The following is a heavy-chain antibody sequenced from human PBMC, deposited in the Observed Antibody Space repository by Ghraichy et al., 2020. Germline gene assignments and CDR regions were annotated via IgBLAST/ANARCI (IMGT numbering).Heavy chain of an antibody. CDR3: TRDRWEGGQLVPFDY. V-gene: IGHV3-53*01. Sequence: GESLNISCAASGFIISGNYMSWVRQAPGKGLEWLSVIYNDGTTYYADSVKGRVTISRDKSDNSLHLQMHSLRVDDTAMYYCTRDRWEGGQLVPFDYWGQGTLVTVSS. J-gene: IGHJ4*02. D-gene: IGHD6-6*01. CDR1: GFIISGNY. CDR2: IYNDGTT.